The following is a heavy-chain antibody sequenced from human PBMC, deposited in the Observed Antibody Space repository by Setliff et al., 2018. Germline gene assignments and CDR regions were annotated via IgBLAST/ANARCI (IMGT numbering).Heavy chain of an antibody. CDR1: GYTFTSYD. V-gene: IGHV1-8*02. D-gene: IGHD5-18*01. CDR3: ARRVGSVGIQLPDY. Sequence: GASVKVSCKASGYTFTSYDINWVRQAAGQGLEWMGWMNPNSGNTGYAQKFQGRVTMTRNTSISTAYMELSSLRSEDTAVYYCARRVGSVGIQLPDYWGQRTLVTVSS. CDR2: MNPNSGNT. J-gene: IGHJ4*02.